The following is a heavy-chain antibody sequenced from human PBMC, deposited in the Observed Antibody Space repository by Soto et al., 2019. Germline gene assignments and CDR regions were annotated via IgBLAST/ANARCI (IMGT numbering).Heavy chain of an antibody. Sequence: QVQLVQSGAEVKKPGASVKVSCKASGYTFTSYGISWVRQAPGQGLEWMGWISAYNGNTNYAQKLQSRVTMTTDTSTRTAYMELRSLRSDDTAVYYCARVYRITMVRGELSEYWGQGTLVTVSS. CDR1: GYTFTSYG. J-gene: IGHJ4*02. D-gene: IGHD3-10*01. CDR2: ISAYNGNT. V-gene: IGHV1-18*01. CDR3: ARVYRITMVRGELSEY.